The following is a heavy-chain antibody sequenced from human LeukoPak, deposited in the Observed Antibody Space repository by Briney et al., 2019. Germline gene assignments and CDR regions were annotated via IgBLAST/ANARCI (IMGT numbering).Heavy chain of an antibody. CDR2: IIPIFGTA. CDR1: GGTFSSYA. V-gene: IGHV1-69*05. CDR3: ARNPGIAAAAYYFDY. J-gene: IGHJ4*02. Sequence: SVKVSCKASGGTFSSYAISWVRQAPGQGLEWMGRIIPIFGTANYAQKLQGRVTITTDESTSTAYMELSSLRSEDTAVYYCARNPGIAAAAYYFDYWGQGTLVTVSS. D-gene: IGHD6-13*01.